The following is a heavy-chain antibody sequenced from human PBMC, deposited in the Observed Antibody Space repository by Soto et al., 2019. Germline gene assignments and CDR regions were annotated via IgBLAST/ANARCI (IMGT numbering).Heavy chain of an antibody. V-gene: IGHV3-7*04. D-gene: IGHD1-26*01. CDR2: IKQDGGDK. Sequence: EVQLVESGGGLVQPGGSLRLSCAASGFTFSSFWMTWVRQAPGKGLEWVANIKQDGGDKNYVDSVKGRFTISRDNAKKXLYLQMNSLRAEDTAVYYCGRDLRDWDSGSYSYDYWGQGTLVTVSS. CDR1: GFTFSSFW. J-gene: IGHJ4*02. CDR3: GRDLRDWDSGSYSYDY.